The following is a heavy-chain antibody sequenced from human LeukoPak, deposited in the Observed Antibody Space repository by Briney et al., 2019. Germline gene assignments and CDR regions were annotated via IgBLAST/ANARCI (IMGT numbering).Heavy chain of an antibody. D-gene: IGHD4-17*01. CDR2: IRSDGSIN. Sequence: GGSLRLSCAASGFTFSNYGIHWVRQAPGKGLEWVAFIRSDGSINYYADSVKGRFTISRDNSKNTLYVLMNSLRAEDTAVYYCAKTPNGGDYAYYFDSWGQGTLVTVSS. V-gene: IGHV3-30*02. CDR3: AKTPNGGDYAYYFDS. J-gene: IGHJ4*02. CDR1: GFTFSNYG.